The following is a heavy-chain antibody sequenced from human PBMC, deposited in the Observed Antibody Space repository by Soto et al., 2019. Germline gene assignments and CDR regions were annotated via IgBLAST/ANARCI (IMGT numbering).Heavy chain of an antibody. J-gene: IGHJ5*02. CDR1: GFTFGTTD. Sequence: GGSLRLSCAASGFTFGTTDMSWVRQAPGEGLEWVSTIDGSGGITYYADSVEGRFTISRDNSRNTVYLQMNSLRGDDTALYYCVKNSGWFNTWGQGALVTVSS. CDR2: IDGSGGIT. V-gene: IGHV3-23*01. D-gene: IGHD3-10*01. CDR3: VKNSGWFNT.